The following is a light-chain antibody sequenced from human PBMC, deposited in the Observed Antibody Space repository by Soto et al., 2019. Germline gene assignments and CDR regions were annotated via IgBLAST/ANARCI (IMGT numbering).Light chain of an antibody. J-gene: IGLJ1*01. Sequence: QSVLTQPASVSESPGQSITISCAGTSSDVGGYNHVSWYQQHADKAPKLLIHEVSSRPSGVSNRFSGTKSGNTASLTISGLQAEDVADYYCTSYTSSSSLVFGAGTKVTVL. CDR3: TSYTSSSSLV. V-gene: IGLV2-14*01. CDR2: EVS. CDR1: SSDVGGYNH.